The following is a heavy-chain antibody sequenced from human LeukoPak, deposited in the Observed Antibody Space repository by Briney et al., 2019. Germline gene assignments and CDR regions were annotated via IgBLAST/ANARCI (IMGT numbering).Heavy chain of an antibody. CDR2: ISHTGST. Sequence: SETLSLTCTVSGGSVFSGSHYWSWIRQPPGKGLEWIGYISHTGSTNYNPSLKSRVTMLIDTSKNQFSLRLSSVTAADTAMYYCARVEYQLLRRYYYYGLDVWGQGTTVTVSS. D-gene: IGHD2-2*01. V-gene: IGHV4-61*01. CDR1: GGSVFSGSHY. CDR3: ARVEYQLLRRYYYYGLDV. J-gene: IGHJ6*02.